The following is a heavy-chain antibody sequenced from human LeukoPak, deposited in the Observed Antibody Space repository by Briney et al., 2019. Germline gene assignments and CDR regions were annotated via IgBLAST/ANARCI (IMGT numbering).Heavy chain of an antibody. J-gene: IGHJ4*02. D-gene: IGHD2/OR15-2a*01. CDR2: ISGSGGNT. Sequence: GGSLRLSCAASGFTFSSYPMNWVRQAPGKGLEWVSTISGSGGNTYYADSVKGRFTISRDNSKNTLYLQMNSLRAEDTTIYYCAKERPQTTSFDYWGQGTLVTVSS. CDR1: GFTFSSYP. CDR3: AKERPQTTSFDY. V-gene: IGHV3-23*01.